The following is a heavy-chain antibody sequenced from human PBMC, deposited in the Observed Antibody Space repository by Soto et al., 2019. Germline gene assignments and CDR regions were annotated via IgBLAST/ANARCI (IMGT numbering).Heavy chain of an antibody. V-gene: IGHV3-48*01. Sequence: PGGSLRLSCAASGFTFSSYSMNWVRQAPGKGLEWVSYISSSSSTIYYADSVKGRFTISRDNAKNSLYLQMNSLRAGDTAVYYCARVSSSSWSDDYGMDVWGQGTTVTVS. CDR3: ARVSSSSWSDDYGMDV. CDR1: GFTFSSYS. D-gene: IGHD6-13*01. J-gene: IGHJ6*02. CDR2: ISSSSSTI.